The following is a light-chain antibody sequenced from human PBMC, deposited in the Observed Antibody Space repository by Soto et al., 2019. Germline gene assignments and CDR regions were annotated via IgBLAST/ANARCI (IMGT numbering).Light chain of an antibody. J-gene: IGKJ5*01. CDR1: QSVSST. Sequence: DIVITQASGTPSVSPGQSDNLSCRASQSVSSTLAWYQQKPGQAPRLLIYGASTRATGIPARFSGSGSGTEFTLTISSLQSEDFAVYYCQQYNNWPPITFGQGTRLEIK. V-gene: IGKV3-15*01. CDR2: GAS. CDR3: QQYNNWPPIT.